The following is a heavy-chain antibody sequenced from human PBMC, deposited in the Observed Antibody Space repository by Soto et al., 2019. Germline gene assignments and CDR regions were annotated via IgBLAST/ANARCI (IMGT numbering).Heavy chain of an antibody. CDR3: ARITDYYDSSGSQTEFDP. CDR1: GGTFSSYA. Sequence: SVKVSCKASGGTFSSYAISWVRQAPGQGLEWMGGIIPIFGTANYAQKFQGRVTITADESTSTAYMELSSLRSEDTAVYYCARITDYYDSSGSQTEFDPWGQGTLVTVSS. J-gene: IGHJ5*02. D-gene: IGHD3-22*01. CDR2: IIPIFGTA. V-gene: IGHV1-69*13.